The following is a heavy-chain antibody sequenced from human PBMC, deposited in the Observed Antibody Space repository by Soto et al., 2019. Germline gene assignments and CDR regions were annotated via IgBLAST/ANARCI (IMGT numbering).Heavy chain of an antibody. CDR3: ARRTVNIRTFYSGLKTHCFDY. CDR2: IYYSGST. D-gene: IGHD6-19*01. V-gene: IGHV4-39*01. Sequence: QLQLHESGPGLVKPSETLSLTCAVSGDSTSSSDYYWGWIRQPPGKGLEWIGSIYYSGSTYYNPSLQSRVAISVDTSKNQFSLKLKSVTAADTAIYYCARRTVNIRTFYSGLKTHCFDYWGQGAPVTVSS. CDR1: GDSTSSSDYY. J-gene: IGHJ4*02.